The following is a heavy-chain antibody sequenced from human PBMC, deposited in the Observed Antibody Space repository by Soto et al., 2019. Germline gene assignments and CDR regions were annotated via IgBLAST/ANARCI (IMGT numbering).Heavy chain of an antibody. J-gene: IGHJ4*02. Sequence: QVQLVESGGGVVQPGTSLRLSCVGSGFTFRSYVIHWVRQAPGKGLEWVALTSYDGSNNFYGDSVKGRFTISRHNSRNTVELQMDSLTFECTALYYCARWGTTGGLDVWGQGTLVSVSS. CDR1: GFTFRSYV. CDR2: TSYDGSNN. V-gene: IGHV3-33*05. D-gene: IGHD3-16*01. CDR3: ARWGTTGGLDV.